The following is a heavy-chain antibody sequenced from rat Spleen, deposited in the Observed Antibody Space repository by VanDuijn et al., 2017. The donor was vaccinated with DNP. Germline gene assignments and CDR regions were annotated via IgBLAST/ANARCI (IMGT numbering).Heavy chain of an antibody. Sequence: EVQLVESDGGLVQPGRSLKLSCAVSGFTFSDYYMAWVRQAPTKGLEWVATISYDGASTYYRDSVKGRFIISRDNAKSTLYLQMDSLRSEDTATYYCASRPPPTRGPFDYWGQGVTVTVSS. D-gene: IGHD1-4*01. CDR1: GFTFSDYY. V-gene: IGHV5-7*01. CDR2: ISYDGAST. J-gene: IGHJ2*01. CDR3: ASRPPPTRGPFDY.